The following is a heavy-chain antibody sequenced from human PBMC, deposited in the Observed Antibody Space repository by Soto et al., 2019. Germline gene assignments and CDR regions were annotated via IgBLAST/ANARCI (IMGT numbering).Heavy chain of an antibody. CDR3: ASDSSSHLDDAFDI. CDR1: GFTFSSYA. V-gene: IGHV3-30-3*01. J-gene: IGHJ3*02. Sequence: QVQLVESGGGVVQPGRSLRLSCAASGFTFSSYAMHWVRQAPGKGLEWVAVISYDGSNKYYADSVKGRFTISRDNSKNTLYLQMNSLRAEDTAVYYCASDSSSHLDDAFDIWGQGTMVTVSS. D-gene: IGHD6-13*01. CDR2: ISYDGSNK.